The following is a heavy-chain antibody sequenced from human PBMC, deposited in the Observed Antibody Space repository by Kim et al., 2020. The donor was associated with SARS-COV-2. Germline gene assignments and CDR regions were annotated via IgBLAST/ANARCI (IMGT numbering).Heavy chain of an antibody. V-gene: IGHV3-23*01. CDR1: GFTFSANA. D-gene: IGHD3-3*01. Sequence: GGSLRLSCAASGFTFSANAMTWVRQAPGRGLEWVSTISDYGDNSDYADSVMGRFTISRDNSKSTLYLQMNNLRAADTAVYYCALSPKIFGWVQGTLVTVSS. CDR3: ALSPKIFG. J-gene: IGHJ4*02. CDR2: ISDYGDNS.